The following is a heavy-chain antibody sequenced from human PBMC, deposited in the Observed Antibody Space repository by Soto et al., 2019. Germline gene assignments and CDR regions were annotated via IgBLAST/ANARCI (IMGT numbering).Heavy chain of an antibody. V-gene: IGHV1-8*01. D-gene: IGHD6-13*01. J-gene: IGHJ6*03. CDR2: MNPNSGNT. CDR3: ASGGIAAAGSSYYYYYYMDV. Sequence: QVQLVQSGAEVKKPGASVKVSCKASGYTFTSYDINWVRQATGQGREWMGWMNPNSGNTGYAQKFQGIVTMTRNTSISTAYMELSSLGSEDTAVYYCASGGIAAAGSSYYYYYYMDVWGKGTTVTVSS. CDR1: GYTFTSYD.